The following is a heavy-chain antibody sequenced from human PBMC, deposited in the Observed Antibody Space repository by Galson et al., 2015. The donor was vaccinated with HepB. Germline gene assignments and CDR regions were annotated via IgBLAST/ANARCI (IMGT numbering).Heavy chain of an antibody. D-gene: IGHD2-2*02. CDR3: TTDSRGPYCSSTSCYMFWEDY. CDR2: IKSKTDGGTT. J-gene: IGHJ4*02. CDR1: GFTFSNAW. V-gene: IGHV3-15*01. Sequence: SLRLSCAASGFTFSNAWMSWVRQAPGKGLEWVGRIKSKTDGGTTDYAAPVKGRFTISGDDSKNTLYLQMNSLKTEDTAVYYCTTDSRGPYCSSTSCYMFWEDYWGQGTLVTVSS.